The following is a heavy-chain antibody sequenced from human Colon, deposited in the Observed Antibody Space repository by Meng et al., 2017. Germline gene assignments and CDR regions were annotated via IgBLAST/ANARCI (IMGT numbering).Heavy chain of an antibody. CDR3: ARGRYSGYLP. CDR2: INHSEST. D-gene: IGHD5-12*01. Sequence: QAQVQQLGAGLFKPSETLSLPCAVYGGSFSGYYWSWIRQPPGKGLEWIGEINHSESTNYNPSLKSRVTISVDTSKNQFSLKLSSVTAADTAVYYCARGRYSGYLPWGQGTLVTVSS. J-gene: IGHJ5*02. V-gene: IGHV4-34*01. CDR1: GGSFSGYY.